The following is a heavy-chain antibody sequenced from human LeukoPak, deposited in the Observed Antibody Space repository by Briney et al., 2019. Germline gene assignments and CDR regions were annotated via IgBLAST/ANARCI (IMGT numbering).Heavy chain of an antibody. Sequence: PGGSLRLSCAASGFTFSNAWMSRVRQAPGKGLEWVGRIKSKTDGGTTDYAAPVKGRFTISRDDSKNTLYLQMNSLKTEDTAVYYCTTGVFNYDSSGYYLRYFDYWGQGTLVTVSS. D-gene: IGHD3-22*01. CDR2: IKSKTDGGTT. CDR3: TTGVFNYDSSGYYLRYFDY. J-gene: IGHJ4*03. V-gene: IGHV3-15*01. CDR1: GFTFSNAW.